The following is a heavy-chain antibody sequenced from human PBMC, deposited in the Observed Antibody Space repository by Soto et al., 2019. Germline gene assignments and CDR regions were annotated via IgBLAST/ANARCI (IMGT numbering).Heavy chain of an antibody. CDR2: ISDGGRST. J-gene: IGHJ4*02. V-gene: IGHV3-23*01. D-gene: IGHD3-3*01. CDR1: GFRFSDYA. Sequence: GGSLRLSCAGSGFRFSDYAIGWVRQAPGKGLEWVSFISDGGRSTYYTDSVKGRFTISRDNSKNTVYLQLQGLRAEDTAIYFCAITFDFWDRYSPFDHWRQGTLVTVSS. CDR3: AITFDFWDRYSPFDH.